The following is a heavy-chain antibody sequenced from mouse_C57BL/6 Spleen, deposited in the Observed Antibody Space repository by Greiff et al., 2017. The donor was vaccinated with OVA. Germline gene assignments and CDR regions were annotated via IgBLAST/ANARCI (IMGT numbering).Heavy chain of an antibody. CDR2: INPNNGGT. Sequence: EVQLQQSGPELVKPGASVKISCKASGYTFTDYYMNWVKQSHGKSLEWIGDINPNNGGTSYNQKFKGKATLTVDKSSSTAYMELRSLTSEDSAVYYCARRGATVFDYCGQGTTLTVSS. V-gene: IGHV1-26*01. CDR1: GYTFTDYY. D-gene: IGHD1-1*01. J-gene: IGHJ2*01. CDR3: ARRGATVFDY.